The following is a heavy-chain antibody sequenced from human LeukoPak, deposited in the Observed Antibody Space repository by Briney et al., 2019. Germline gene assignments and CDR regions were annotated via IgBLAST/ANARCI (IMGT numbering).Heavy chain of an antibody. CDR3: ARDHRYCSSTGCYRVSDY. J-gene: IGHJ4*02. CDR1: GGSISSGDYY. CDR2: IYYSGST. D-gene: IGHD2-2*02. V-gene: IGHV4-30-4*08. Sequence: SQTLSLTCTVSGGSISSGDYYWSWIRQPPGKGLEWIGYIYYSGSTYYNPSLKSRVTISVDTSKNQFSLKLSSVTAADTAVYYCARDHRYCSSTGCYRVSDYWGQGTLVTVSS.